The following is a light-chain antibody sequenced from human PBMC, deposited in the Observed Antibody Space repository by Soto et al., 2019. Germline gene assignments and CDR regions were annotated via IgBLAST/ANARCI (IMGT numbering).Light chain of an antibody. Sequence: QSALTQPASVSGSPGQSITISCTGTSSDDGGYDYVSWYQQHPGKAPKLMIYDVTNRPSGVSNSFSGSKSGNTASLTISGLQAEDEADYYCISYASINTYVFGTGTKVTVL. J-gene: IGLJ1*01. CDR3: ISYASINTYV. CDR2: DVT. V-gene: IGLV2-14*01. CDR1: SSDDGGYDY.